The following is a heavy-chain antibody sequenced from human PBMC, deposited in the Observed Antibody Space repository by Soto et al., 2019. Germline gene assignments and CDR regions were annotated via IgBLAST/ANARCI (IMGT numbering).Heavy chain of an antibody. CDR1: GGSISSYY. V-gene: IGHV4-59*08. CDR3: ARLRLGPDYDYIWGSYRPGGFDY. D-gene: IGHD3-16*02. J-gene: IGHJ4*02. CDR2: IYYSGST. Sequence: QVQLQESGPGLVKPSETLSLTCTVSGGSISSYYWSWIRQPPGKGLEWIGYIYYSGSTNCNPSLKSRVTISVDTSKNQFSLKLSSVTAADTAVYYCARLRLGPDYDYIWGSYRPGGFDYWGQGTLVTVSS.